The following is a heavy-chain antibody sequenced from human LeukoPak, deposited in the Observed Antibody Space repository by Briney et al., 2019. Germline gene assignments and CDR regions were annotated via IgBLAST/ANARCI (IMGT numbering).Heavy chain of an antibody. CDR3: ARVGFCSSTSCPGFDY. CDR2: IYYSGST. J-gene: IGHJ4*02. CDR1: GGSFSGYY. D-gene: IGHD2-2*01. Sequence: SETLSLTCAVYGGSFSGYYWSWIRQPPGKGLEWIGYIYYSGSTNYNPSLESRVTISVDTSKNQFSLKLSSVTAADTAVYYCARVGFCSSTSCPGFDYWGQGTLVTVSS. V-gene: IGHV4-59*01.